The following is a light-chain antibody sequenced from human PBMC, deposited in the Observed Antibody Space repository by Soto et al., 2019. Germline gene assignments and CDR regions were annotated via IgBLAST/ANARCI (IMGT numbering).Light chain of an antibody. J-gene: IGLJ3*02. Sequence: QSVLTQPPSASGSPGQSVTISCTGTSSDVGGYNYVSWYQHHPDKAPKLIIYDVTKRPSGVPDRFSGSKSGNTASLTVSGLQDEDEADYYCNSYAGINHVVFGGGTKLTVL. CDR1: SSDVGGYNY. CDR2: DVT. V-gene: IGLV2-8*01. CDR3: NSYAGINHVV.